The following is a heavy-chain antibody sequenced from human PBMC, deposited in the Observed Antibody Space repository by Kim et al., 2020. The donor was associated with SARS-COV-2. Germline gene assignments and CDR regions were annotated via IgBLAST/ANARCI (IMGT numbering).Heavy chain of an antibody. V-gene: IGHV3-49*04. CDR2: IRTRPCGGTP. J-gene: IGHJ6*01. CDR1: GFTFGGYP. CDR3: PRWPHTDLVTAGRMDV. Sequence: GGSLRLSCAASGFTFGGYPMSWVRQAPGKGLEWVGFIRTRPCGGTPAYAATVRVRFTISRDDPKRIAYLQMNSLKSEDTAVYYCPRWPHTDLVTAGRMDVWPQVPTLTVP. D-gene: IGHD2-21*02.